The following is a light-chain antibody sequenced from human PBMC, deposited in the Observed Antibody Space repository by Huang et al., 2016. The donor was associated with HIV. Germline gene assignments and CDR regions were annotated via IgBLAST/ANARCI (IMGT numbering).Light chain of an antibody. CDR3: QQGYSALIT. CDR2: SAS. CDR1: QNINTY. J-gene: IGKJ5*01. Sequence: DILLTQSPSSLSASVGDRVTITCRASQNINTYLNWYQQRPGKAPNLLIHSASTLQTGVPSRFSGSGSGTDFTLTVNSLQSEDSATYYCQQGYSALITFGQGTRL. V-gene: IGKV1-39*01.